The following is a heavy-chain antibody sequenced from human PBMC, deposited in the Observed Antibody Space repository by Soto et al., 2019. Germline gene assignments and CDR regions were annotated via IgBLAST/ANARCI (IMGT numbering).Heavy chain of an antibody. CDR2: IYYSGST. V-gene: IGHV4-39*01. CDR1: GGSISSSSYY. J-gene: IGHJ4*02. D-gene: IGHD6-13*01. Sequence: SETLSLTCTVSGGSISSSSYYWGWIRQPPGKGLEWIGSIYYSGSTYYNPSLKSRVTISVDTSKNQFSLKLSSVTAADTAVYYCARLGVWAAGDELGNFDYWGQGTLVTVSS. CDR3: ARLGVWAAGDELGNFDY.